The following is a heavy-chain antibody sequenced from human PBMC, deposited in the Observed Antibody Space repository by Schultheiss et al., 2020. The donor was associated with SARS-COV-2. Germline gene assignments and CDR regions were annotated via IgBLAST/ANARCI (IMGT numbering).Heavy chain of an antibody. Sequence: GGSLRLSCAASGFTFSSYAMSWVRQAPGKGLEWVSAISGSGGSTYYADSVKGRFTISRDNSKNTLYLQMNSLRAEDTAVYYCAREDVTGTVWRGDAFDIWGQGTMVTVSS. CDR3: AREDVTGTVWRGDAFDI. D-gene: IGHD2-8*02. J-gene: IGHJ3*02. CDR1: GFTFSSYA. V-gene: IGHV3-23*01. CDR2: ISGSGGST.